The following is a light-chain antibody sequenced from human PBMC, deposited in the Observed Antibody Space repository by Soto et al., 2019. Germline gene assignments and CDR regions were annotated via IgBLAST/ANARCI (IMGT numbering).Light chain of an antibody. J-gene: IGKJ1*01. Sequence: DIQITQSPSTLSGSVWDRVTITCLASQTISSWLAWYQQKPGKAPKLLIYKASSLESGVPSRFSGSGSGTEFTLTISSLQPDDFATYYCQQYNSYPWTFGQGTKVDIK. CDR1: QTISSW. V-gene: IGKV1-5*03. CDR2: KAS. CDR3: QQYNSYPWT.